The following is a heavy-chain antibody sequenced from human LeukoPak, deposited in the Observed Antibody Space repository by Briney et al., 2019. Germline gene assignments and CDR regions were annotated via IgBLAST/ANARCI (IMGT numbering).Heavy chain of an antibody. Sequence: ASVKVSCKASGYTFTDYGITWVRQAPGQGLEWMGWISARNGNTKYSQRLQGRVTMTTDTSTSTAYMELRSLTSDDTAVYYCVRDHALCSNCFDYWGQGTMVTVSS. CDR1: GYTFTDYG. D-gene: IGHD1-1*01. V-gene: IGHV1-18*01. CDR3: VRDHALCSNCFDY. J-gene: IGHJ4*03. CDR2: ISARNGNT.